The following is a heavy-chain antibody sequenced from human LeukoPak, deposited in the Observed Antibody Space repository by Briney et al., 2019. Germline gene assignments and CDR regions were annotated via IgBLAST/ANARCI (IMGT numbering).Heavy chain of an antibody. V-gene: IGHV4-59*02. CDR2: LSHSGSS. Sequence: SETLSLTCTVSGGSVSSYYWSWIRRPPGRGLEWIAYLSHSGSSDSNPSLTSRVTTLVDTSKNQFSLNLTSVTAADTAVYYCARARYANAWYAFDIWGHGTMVTVSS. J-gene: IGHJ3*02. CDR1: GGSVSSYY. CDR3: ARARYANAWYAFDI. D-gene: IGHD2-2*01.